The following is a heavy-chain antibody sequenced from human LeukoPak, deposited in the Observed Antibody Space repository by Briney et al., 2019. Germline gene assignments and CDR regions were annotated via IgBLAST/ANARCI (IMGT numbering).Heavy chain of an antibody. CDR2: IYTSGST. CDR1: GGSISSYY. CDR3: ASGQDRENVDY. D-gene: IGHD1-1*01. V-gene: IGHV4-4*08. Sequence: SETLSLTCTVSGGSISSYYWSWIRQPPGKGLEWIGYIYTSGSTNYNPSLKSRVTMSVDTSKNQFSLKLSSVTAADTAVYYCASGQDRENVDYWGQGTLVTVSS. J-gene: IGHJ4*02.